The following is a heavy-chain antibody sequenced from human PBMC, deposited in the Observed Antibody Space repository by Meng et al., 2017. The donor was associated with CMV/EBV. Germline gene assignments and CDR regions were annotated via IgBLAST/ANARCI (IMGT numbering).Heavy chain of an antibody. CDR1: GHTFTSYD. CDR2: MNPNSGNT. J-gene: IGHJ6*02. CDR3: ARGAAPYYDFWSGYYLWGFYYGMDV. V-gene: IGHV1-8*01. Sequence: ASVKVSCKASGHTFTSYDINWARQATGQGLEWMGWMNPNSGNTGYAQKFQGRVTMTRNTSISTAYMELSSLRSEDTAVYYGARGAAPYYDFWSGYYLWGFYYGMDVWGQGTTVTVSS. D-gene: IGHD3-3*01.